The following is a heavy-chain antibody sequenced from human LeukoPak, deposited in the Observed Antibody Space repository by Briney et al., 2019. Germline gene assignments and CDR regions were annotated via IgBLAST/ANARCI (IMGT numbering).Heavy chain of an antibody. Sequence: PSETLSLTCAVYGGSFSGYYWSWIRQPPGKGLEWIGEINHSGSTNYNPSLKSRVTISVNTSKNQFSLKLSSVPAADTAVYYCARAPTLYCSGGSCYFDYWGQGTLVIVSS. CDR1: GGSFSGYY. CDR2: INHSGST. V-gene: IGHV4-34*01. CDR3: ARAPTLYCSGGSCYFDY. J-gene: IGHJ4*02. D-gene: IGHD2-15*01.